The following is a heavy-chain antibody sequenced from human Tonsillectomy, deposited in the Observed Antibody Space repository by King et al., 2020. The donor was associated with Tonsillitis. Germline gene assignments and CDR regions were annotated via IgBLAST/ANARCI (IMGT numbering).Heavy chain of an antibody. CDR3: AEDSNRTAARQNKLDW. V-gene: IGHV3-30*04. CDR2: TAYDGSNK. Sequence: VQLVQSGGGVVQPGRSLRLSCVASGFTFNSYSMNWVRQAPGKGLEWVAVTAYDGSNKYYADSVKGRFTISRDNSKNTLYLQMNSLRGEDTALYYCAEDSNRTAARQNKLDWWGQGTLVAVAS. J-gene: IGHJ1*01. D-gene: IGHD6-6*01. CDR1: GFTFNSYS.